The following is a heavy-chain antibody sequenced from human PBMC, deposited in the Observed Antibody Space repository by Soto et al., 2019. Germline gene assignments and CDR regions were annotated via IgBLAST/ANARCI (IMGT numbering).Heavy chain of an antibody. D-gene: IGHD1-1*01. J-gene: IGHJ5*02. CDR2: IAYDGSNR. V-gene: IGHV3-30*04. CDR1: GFSISRSA. Sequence: QVQLVESGGGVVQPGRSLRLSCAASGFSISRSAMRWVRQAPGKGLEWVAVIAYDGSNRWYADSAKGRFTISRDNSKNTVYLQMSSLRGEDTAVYYCARDLQAGTDNVNWFAPWGQGTLVTVSS. CDR3: ARDLQAGTDNVNWFAP.